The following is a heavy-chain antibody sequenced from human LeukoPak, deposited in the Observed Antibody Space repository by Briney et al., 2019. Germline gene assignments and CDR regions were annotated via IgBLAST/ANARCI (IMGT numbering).Heavy chain of an antibody. CDR2: ISYTGST. V-gene: IGHV4-59*01. D-gene: IGHD5-12*01. Sequence: SETLSLTRTVSGGSISSYYWSWIRHPPGKGLEWIGYISYTGSTKYNPSLKSRVTMSVDTSKNQFSLNLSSVTAADTAVYYCARYGNGYDFNYWGQGTLVTVSS. CDR1: GGSISSYY. CDR3: ARYGNGYDFNY. J-gene: IGHJ4*02.